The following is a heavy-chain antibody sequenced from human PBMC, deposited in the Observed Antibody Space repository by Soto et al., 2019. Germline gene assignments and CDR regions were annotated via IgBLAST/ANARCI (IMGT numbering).Heavy chain of an antibody. D-gene: IGHD6-19*01. J-gene: IGHJ5*02. Sequence: GGSLRLSCAGSGFTFSDYYMTWIRQAPGKGLEWVSYINTLSSAIYYADSVKGRFTISRDNAKNSLYLQMNSLRAEDTAVYYCARRLQWQLRPLDAWGRGTLVTVSS. CDR2: INTLSSAI. CDR1: GFTFSDYY. CDR3: ARRLQWQLRPLDA. V-gene: IGHV3-11*01.